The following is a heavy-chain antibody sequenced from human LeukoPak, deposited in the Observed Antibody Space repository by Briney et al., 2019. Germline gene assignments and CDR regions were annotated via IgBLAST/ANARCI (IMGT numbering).Heavy chain of an antibody. V-gene: IGHV4-4*09. Sequence: SETLSLTCTVSGGSISDYYCNWIRQPPGKGLEWIGYISSSGPTKYNPALKSRVTASADTSRNQFSLKLSSVTAADTAVYYCAKWEASYEAFSIWGQGTMVTVSS. J-gene: IGHJ3*02. CDR3: AKWEASYEAFSI. CDR2: ISSSGPT. D-gene: IGHD1-26*01. CDR1: GGSISDYY.